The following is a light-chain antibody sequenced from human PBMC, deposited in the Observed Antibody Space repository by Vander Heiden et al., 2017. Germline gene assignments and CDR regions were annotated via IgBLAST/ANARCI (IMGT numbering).Light chain of an antibody. CDR1: SCDVGTYNL. Sequence: QSALTQPASVSGSPGQSITISFTGTSCDVGTYNLVPWYQQHPGKAPKLMIYEGSKRPSGVSNRFSGSKSGNTASLTISGLQAEDEADYYCCSYAGSSTVVFGGGTKLTVL. V-gene: IGLV2-23*01. J-gene: IGLJ2*01. CDR2: EGS. CDR3: CSYAGSSTVV.